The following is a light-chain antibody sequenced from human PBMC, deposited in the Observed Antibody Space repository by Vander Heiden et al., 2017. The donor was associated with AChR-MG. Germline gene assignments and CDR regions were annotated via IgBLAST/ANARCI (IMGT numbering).Light chain of an antibody. J-gene: IGKJ1*01. CDR1: QSLSTY. Sequence: EIVLTQSPVTLSLSPGARATLTCRASQSLSTYLAWYQQKPGQPPRLLVYGASTRASGVPDRFTGSGSATDFILTISSLEPEDFAVYYCQQRRSWPRTFGQGS. CDR2: GAS. CDR3: QQRRSWPRT. V-gene: IGKV3-11*01.